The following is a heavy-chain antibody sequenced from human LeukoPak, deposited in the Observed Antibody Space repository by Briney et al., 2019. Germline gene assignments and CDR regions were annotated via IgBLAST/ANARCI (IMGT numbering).Heavy chain of an antibody. V-gene: IGHV3-30*03. J-gene: IGHJ4*02. CDR2: ISYDGSKE. D-gene: IGHD6-19*01. CDR3: ARGPRSLYSSVIDY. Sequence: GGSLRLSCAASGFTFSFYVMHWVRQAPGKGLEWVAVISYDGSKEYYADSVKGRFTISRGNSKNTLYLQVNSLRAEDTAVYYCARGPRSLYSSVIDYWGQGTLVTVSS. CDR1: GFTFSFYV.